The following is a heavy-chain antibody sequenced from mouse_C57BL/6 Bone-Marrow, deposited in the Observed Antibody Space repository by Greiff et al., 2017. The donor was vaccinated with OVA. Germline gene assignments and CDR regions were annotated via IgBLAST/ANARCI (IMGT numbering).Heavy chain of an antibody. Sequence: DVKLVESGGGLVKPGGSLKLSCAASGFTFSDYGMHWVRQAPEKGLEWVAYISSGSSTIYYADTVKGRFTFSRDNAKNTLFLQMTSLRSEDTAMYYCARHYYGSSYFDYWGQGTTLTVSS. V-gene: IGHV5-17*01. CDR2: ISSGSSTI. J-gene: IGHJ2*01. CDR1: GFTFSDYG. D-gene: IGHD1-1*01. CDR3: ARHYYGSSYFDY.